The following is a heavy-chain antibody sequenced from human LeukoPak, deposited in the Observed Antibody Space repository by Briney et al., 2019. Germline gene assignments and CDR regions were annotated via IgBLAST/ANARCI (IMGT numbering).Heavy chain of an antibody. CDR1: GFPFSRND. Sequence: GGSLRLSCAASGFPFSRNDMSWVRQAPGKGLEWVSSISGSGDRTYYADTVKGRFTISRDTSKNTLYLEMNSLRVEDAAVYYCAKYRGFGDSYDSWGQGTLVTVSS. V-gene: IGHV3-23*01. CDR2: ISGSGDRT. D-gene: IGHD3-10*01. J-gene: IGHJ4*02. CDR3: AKYRGFGDSYDS.